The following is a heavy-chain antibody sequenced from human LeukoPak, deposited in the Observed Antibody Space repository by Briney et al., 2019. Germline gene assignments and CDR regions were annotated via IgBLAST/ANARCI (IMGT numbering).Heavy chain of an antibody. D-gene: IGHD2-15*01. Sequence: GASVKVSCKASGYTFTSYDINWVRQATGQGLEWMGWMNPNGGNTGYAQKFQGRVTMTRNTSISTAYMELSSLRSEDTAVYYCARIGDCSGGSCFDYWGQGTLVTVSS. CDR2: MNPNGGNT. V-gene: IGHV1-8*01. J-gene: IGHJ4*02. CDR3: ARIGDCSGGSCFDY. CDR1: GYTFTSYD.